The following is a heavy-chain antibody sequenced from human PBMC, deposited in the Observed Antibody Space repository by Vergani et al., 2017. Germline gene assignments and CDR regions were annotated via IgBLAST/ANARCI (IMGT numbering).Heavy chain of an antibody. V-gene: IGHV3-74*03. CDR1: GFSFNSYW. D-gene: IGHD3-10*01. CDR3: ARDRYYLGSGSYPSFYYYGLDV. Sequence: EVQLLESGGNLIQPGGSLRLSCSASGFSFNSYWMHWVRQVPGKGLLWVSRIKSDGSITAYADSVKGRFTISRDNAQNTLYLQMNSLRAEDTGVYYCARDRYYLGSGSYPSFYYYGLDVWGHGTAVTVSS. J-gene: IGHJ6*02. CDR2: IKSDGSIT.